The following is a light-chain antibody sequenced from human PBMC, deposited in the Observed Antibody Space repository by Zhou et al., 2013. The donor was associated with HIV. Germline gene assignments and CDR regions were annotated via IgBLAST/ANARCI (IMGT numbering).Light chain of an antibody. V-gene: IGLV1-44*01. CDR3: ATWDDSLNGFVI. Sequence: QSVLTQPPSASGTPGQSVTISCSGSSSNIGTFPVNWFQQFPGTAPKLLIFRNDQRPSGVPDRFSGSKSGTSVFLAISGLQSEDEADYYCATWDDSLNGFVIFGGGTKLTVL. CDR2: RND. J-gene: IGLJ2*01. CDR1: SSNIGTFP.